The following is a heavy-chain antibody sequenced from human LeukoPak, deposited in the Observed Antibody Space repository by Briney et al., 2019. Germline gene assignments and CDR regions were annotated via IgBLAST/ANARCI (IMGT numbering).Heavy chain of an antibody. V-gene: IGHV4-59*08. D-gene: IGHD3-10*01. Sequence: PSETLSLTCTVSGGSINNYYWIWIRQPPGKGLEWIGYIHYSGSTNYNPSLKSRVTISVDTSKNQFSLKLSSVTAADTAVYYCARHAPSSLGDYFDNWGQGTLVTVSS. J-gene: IGHJ4*02. CDR1: GGSINNYY. CDR3: ARHAPSSLGDYFDN. CDR2: IHYSGST.